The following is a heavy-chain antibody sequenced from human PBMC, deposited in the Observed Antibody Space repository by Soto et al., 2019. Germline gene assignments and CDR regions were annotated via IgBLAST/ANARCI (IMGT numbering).Heavy chain of an antibody. D-gene: IGHD3-3*02. J-gene: IGHJ5*02. CDR3: ASPKIAFYNWFDP. CDR1: GGSISSSSYY. CDR2: IYYSGST. V-gene: IGHV4-39*01. Sequence: ETLCLTCTVXGGSISSSSYYGGWIRKTPGKGLEWIWSIYYSGSTYYNPSLKSRVTISVDTSKNQFSLKLSSVTAADTAVYYCASPKIAFYNWFDPWGQGTLVTVS.